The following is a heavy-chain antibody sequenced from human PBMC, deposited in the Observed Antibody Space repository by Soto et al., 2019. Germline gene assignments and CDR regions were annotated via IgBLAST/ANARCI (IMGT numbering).Heavy chain of an antibody. J-gene: IGHJ3*02. V-gene: IGHV1-2*04. CDR1: GYTFTGYY. D-gene: IGHD3-9*01. CDR3: ARGVYDILTGNAFDI. CDR2: INPNSGGT. Sequence: GASVKVSCKASGYTFTGYYMHWVRQAPGQGLEWMGWINPNSGGTNYAQKFQGWVTMTRDTSISTAYMELSRLRSDDTAVYYCARGVYDILTGNAFDIWGQGTMVTVSS.